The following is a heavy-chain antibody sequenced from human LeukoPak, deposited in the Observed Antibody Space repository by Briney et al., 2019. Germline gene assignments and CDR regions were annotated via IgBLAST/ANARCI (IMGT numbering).Heavy chain of an antibody. CDR3: ARSSYSSSLYFDY. D-gene: IGHD6-6*01. J-gene: IGHJ4*02. CDR2: ISSSSSYI. V-gene: IGHV3-21*01. Sequence: PGGSLRLSCAASGFTFSSYSMTWVRQAPGKGLEWVSSISSSSSYIYYADSVKGRFTISRDNAKNSLYLQMNSLRAEDTAVYYCARSSYSSSLYFDYWGQGTLVTVSS. CDR1: GFTFSSYS.